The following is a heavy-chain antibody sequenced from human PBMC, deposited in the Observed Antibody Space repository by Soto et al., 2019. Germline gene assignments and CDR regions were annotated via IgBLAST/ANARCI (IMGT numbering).Heavy chain of an antibody. D-gene: IGHD3-22*01. J-gene: IGHJ4*02. Sequence: QVQLQESGPGLVKPSETLSLTCTVSGGSISSYYWSWIRQPPGKGLEWIGYIYYSGSTNYNPSLKSRVTISVDTSKNQFSLKLSSVTAADTAVYYCARDHYDSSGYHGVDYWGQGTLVTVSS. CDR3: ARDHYDSSGYHGVDY. CDR1: GGSISSYY. V-gene: IGHV4-59*01. CDR2: IYYSGST.